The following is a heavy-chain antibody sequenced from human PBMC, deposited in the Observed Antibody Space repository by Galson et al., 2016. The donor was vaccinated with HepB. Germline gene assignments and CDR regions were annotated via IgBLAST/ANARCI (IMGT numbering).Heavy chain of an antibody. J-gene: IGHJ3*01. Sequence: SLRLSCAASGFTFSSFTMHWVRRAPGTGLEWLALVSPDGDKGYYADSVKGRFSISRDNSRNTLYLHINSLRPDDTATYFCARARVVTGIDDAFNVWGQGTVVTVAS. D-gene: IGHD2-21*02. CDR1: GFTFSSFT. CDR3: ARARVVTGIDDAFNV. V-gene: IGHV3-30*04. CDR2: VSPDGDKG.